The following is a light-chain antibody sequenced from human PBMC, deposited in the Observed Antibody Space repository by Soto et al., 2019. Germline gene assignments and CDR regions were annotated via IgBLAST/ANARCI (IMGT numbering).Light chain of an antibody. CDR1: QAINNY. J-gene: IGKJ1*01. V-gene: IGKV1-27*01. CDR3: RKYYGAPWA. CDR2: YTS. Sequence: DFQMTQSPSSLSASVGDRVTITCRASQAINNYLAWYQQKPGRVPKLLIYYTSTLQSGVPSRFSGSGSGTDFTLTISSLQPEDAATYYCRKYYGAPWAFGQGTKVEIK.